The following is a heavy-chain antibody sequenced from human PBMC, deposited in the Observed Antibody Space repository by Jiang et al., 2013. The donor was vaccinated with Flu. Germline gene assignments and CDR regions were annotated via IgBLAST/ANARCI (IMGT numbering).Heavy chain of an antibody. CDR2: ISSSSSYI. V-gene: IGHV3-21*01. J-gene: IGHJ6*02. D-gene: IGHD2-15*01. CDR3: ARDGVVVVAATPGGMDV. CDR1: GFTFSSYS. Sequence: QLLESGGGLVKPGGSLRLSCAASGFTFSSYSMNWVRQAPGKGLEWVSSISSSSSYIYYADSVKGRFTISRDNAKNSLYLQMNSLRAEDTAVYYCARDGVVVVAATPGGMDVWGQGTTVTVSS.